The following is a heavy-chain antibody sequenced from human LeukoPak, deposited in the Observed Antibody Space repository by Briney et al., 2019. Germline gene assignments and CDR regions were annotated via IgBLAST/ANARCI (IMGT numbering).Heavy chain of an antibody. CDR1: GFTFSSYW. J-gene: IGHJ4*02. CDR3: AKGVGSGTYFFDY. Sequence: GGSLRLSCAASGFTFSSYWMSWVRQAPGKGLEWVANIKQDGSEKYYVDSVKGRFTISRDNSKNTLYLQMNSLRAEDTAIYYCAKGVGSGTYFFDYWGQGTLVTVSS. CDR2: IKQDGSEK. V-gene: IGHV3-7*03. D-gene: IGHD2-15*01.